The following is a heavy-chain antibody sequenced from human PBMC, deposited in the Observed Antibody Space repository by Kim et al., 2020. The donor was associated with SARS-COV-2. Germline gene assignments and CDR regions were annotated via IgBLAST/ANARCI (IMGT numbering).Heavy chain of an antibody. CDR1: GFTFSSYA. CDR2: INGVGGVT. V-gene: IGHV3-23*01. Sequence: GGSLRLSCSASGFTFSSYAMTWVRQAPGKGLEWVSVINGVGGVTYYADSVKGRFTISRDNSRNTVFLQMSSLRAEDTAVYYCAKPASYQLLYGSGTDSWGQGTLVTVSS. D-gene: IGHD2-2*02. J-gene: IGHJ4*02. CDR3: AKPASYQLLYGSGTDS.